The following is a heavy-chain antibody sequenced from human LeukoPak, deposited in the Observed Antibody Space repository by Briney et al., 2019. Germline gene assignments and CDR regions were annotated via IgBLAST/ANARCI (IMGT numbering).Heavy chain of an antibody. Sequence: PSETLSLTCAVYGGSFSGYYWSWIRQPPGKGLEWIGEINHSGSTNYNPSLKSRVTISVDTSKNQFSLKLSSVTAADTAVYYCARGYGSGWYRYWGQGTLVTVSS. V-gene: IGHV4-34*01. CDR1: GGSFSGYY. J-gene: IGHJ4*02. D-gene: IGHD6-19*01. CDR3: ARGYGSGWYRY. CDR2: INHSGST.